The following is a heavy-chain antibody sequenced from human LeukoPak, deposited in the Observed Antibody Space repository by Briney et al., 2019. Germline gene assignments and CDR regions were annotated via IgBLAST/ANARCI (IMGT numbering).Heavy chain of an antibody. D-gene: IGHD3-3*01. CDR2: IYSGGST. Sequence: PGGSLRLSCAASGFTVSSNYMSWVRQAPGKGLEWVSLIYSGGSTYYADSVKGRFAISRDNSKNTLYLQMNSLRAEDTAVYYCASTDDFWSGYPYWGQGTLVTVSS. V-gene: IGHV3-53*01. CDR1: GFTVSSNY. J-gene: IGHJ4*02. CDR3: ASTDDFWSGYPY.